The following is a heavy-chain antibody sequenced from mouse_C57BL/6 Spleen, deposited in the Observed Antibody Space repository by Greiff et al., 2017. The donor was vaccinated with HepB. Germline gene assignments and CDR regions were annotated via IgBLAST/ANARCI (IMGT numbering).Heavy chain of an antibody. CDR3: AVITTVSPFDY. D-gene: IGHD1-1*01. CDR2: IYPGDGDT. V-gene: IGHV1-80*01. Sequence: QVHVKQSGAELVKPGASVKISCKASGYAFSSYWMNWVKQRPGKGLEWIGQIYPGDGDTNYNGKFKGKATLTADKSSSTAYMQLSSLTSEDSAVYFCAVITTVSPFDYWGQGTTLTVSS. J-gene: IGHJ2*01. CDR1: GYAFSSYW.